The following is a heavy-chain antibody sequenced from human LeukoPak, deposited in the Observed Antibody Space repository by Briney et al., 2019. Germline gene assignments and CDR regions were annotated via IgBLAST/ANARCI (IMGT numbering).Heavy chain of an antibody. CDR3: ASGRITMVRGVIITGWFDP. CDR2: IYHSGST. Sequence: SETLSLTCAVSGGSISSSNWWSWVRQPPGKGLEWIGEIYHSGSTNYNPSLKSRVTISVDKSKNQFSLKLSSATAADTAVYYCASGRITMVRGVIITGWFDPWGQGTLVTVSS. D-gene: IGHD3-10*01. J-gene: IGHJ5*02. V-gene: IGHV4-4*02. CDR1: GGSISSSNW.